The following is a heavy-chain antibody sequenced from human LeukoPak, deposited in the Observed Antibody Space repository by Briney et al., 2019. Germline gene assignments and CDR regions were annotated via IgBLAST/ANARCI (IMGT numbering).Heavy chain of an antibody. CDR3: AKRLWGENGDCLDY. V-gene: IGHV3-23*01. CDR1: GFTFSSYA. CDR2: ISGSGGST. J-gene: IGHJ4*02. Sequence: PGGSLRLSCAASGFTFSSYAMSWVRQAPGKGLEWVSAISGSGGSTYYADSVKGRFTISRDNSKNTLYLQMNSLRAEDSAVYYCAKRLWGENGDCLDYWGQGTLVTVSS. D-gene: IGHD2-21*02.